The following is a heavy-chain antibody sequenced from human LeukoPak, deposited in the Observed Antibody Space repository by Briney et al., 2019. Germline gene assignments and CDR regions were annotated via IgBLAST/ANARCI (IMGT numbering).Heavy chain of an antibody. Sequence: SETLSLTCTVSGGSISSYYWSWIREPPGKGLEWIGYIYYSGSTNYNPSLKSRVTISVDTPKNQFSLKLSSVTAADTAVYYCAGLTYYDILTGYYFDYWGQGTLVTVSS. CDR3: AGLTYYDILTGYYFDY. CDR2: IYYSGST. CDR1: GGSISSYY. J-gene: IGHJ4*02. V-gene: IGHV4-59*01. D-gene: IGHD3-9*01.